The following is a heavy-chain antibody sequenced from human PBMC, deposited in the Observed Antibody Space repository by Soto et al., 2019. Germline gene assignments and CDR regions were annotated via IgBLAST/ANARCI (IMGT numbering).Heavy chain of an antibody. J-gene: IGHJ4*02. D-gene: IGHD3-16*02. CDR1: GYTFTSYG. CDR3: AREYYDYVWGSYPYFDY. V-gene: IGHV1-18*01. CDR2: TSAYNGNT. Sequence: GASVKVSCKASGYTFTSYGISWVRQAPGQGLEWMGWTSAYNGNTNYAQKLQGRVTMTTDTSTSTAYMELRSLRSDDTAVYYCAREYYDYVWGSYPYFDYWGQGTLVTVSS.